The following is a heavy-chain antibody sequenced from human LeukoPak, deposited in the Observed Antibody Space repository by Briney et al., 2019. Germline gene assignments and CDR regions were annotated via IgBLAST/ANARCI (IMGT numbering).Heavy chain of an antibody. Sequence: ASVTISCKSSGYTFTGYYIHRVRQAPGQGLQWMGWINPNSGGTKYAQKFQGRVTMTRDTSISTASMELSSLRSDDTAVYYCARETPTGSYFGYWGQGTLVTVSS. CDR2: INPNSGGT. CDR3: ARETPTGSYFGY. J-gene: IGHJ4*02. CDR1: GYTFTGYY. V-gene: IGHV1-2*02. D-gene: IGHD1-26*01.